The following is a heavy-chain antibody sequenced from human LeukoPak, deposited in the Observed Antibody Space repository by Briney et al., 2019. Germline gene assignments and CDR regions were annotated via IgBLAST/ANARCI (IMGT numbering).Heavy chain of an antibody. CDR1: GFTFSSYG. D-gene: IGHD1-26*01. J-gene: IGHJ6*03. V-gene: IGHV3-21*01. Sequence: PGRSLRLSCAASGFTFSSYGMHWVRQAPGKGLEWVSSISSSSSYIYYADSVKGRFTISRDNAKNSLYLQMNSLRAEDTAVYYCARVGAKYNYYYYMDVWGKGTTVTVSS. CDR3: ARVGAKYNYYYYMDV. CDR2: ISSSSSYI.